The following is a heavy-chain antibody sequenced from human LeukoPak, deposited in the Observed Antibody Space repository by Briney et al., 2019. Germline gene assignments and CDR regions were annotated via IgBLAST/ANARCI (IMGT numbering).Heavy chain of an antibody. D-gene: IGHD3-3*01. Sequence: PSQTLSLTCTVAAGSISSGSYYWSWIRQPAGKGLEWIGRIYTSGSTNCNPSLKSRVTISVDTSKNQFSLKLNSVTVADTAVYYCAGESGYFNWFDPWGQGTLVTVSS. J-gene: IGHJ5*02. CDR1: AGSISSGSYY. CDR3: AGESGYFNWFDP. CDR2: IYTSGST. V-gene: IGHV4-61*02.